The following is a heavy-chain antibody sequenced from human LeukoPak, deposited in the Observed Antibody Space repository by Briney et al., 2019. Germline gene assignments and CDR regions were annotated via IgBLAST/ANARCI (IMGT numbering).Heavy chain of an antibody. CDR1: GSTFSDYA. V-gene: IGHV3-21*01. CDR2: ISSSGRYI. CDR3: ARGPKETHFDY. D-gene: IGHD4-23*01. Sequence: PGGSLRLSCAASGSTFSDYAMIWVRQAPGKGLEWVSSISSSGRYIYYADSVKGRFTISRDSAQNSLYLQMNSLRAEDTAVYYCARGPKETHFDYWGQGTLVTVSS. J-gene: IGHJ4*02.